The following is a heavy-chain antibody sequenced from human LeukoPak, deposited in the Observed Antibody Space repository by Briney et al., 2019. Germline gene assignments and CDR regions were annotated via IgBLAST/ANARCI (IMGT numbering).Heavy chain of an antibody. CDR3: ARGTRAGRYYYDSSGYLWFDP. CDR1: GYTFTSYD. D-gene: IGHD3-22*01. J-gene: IGHJ5*02. CDR2: INPNSGGT. V-gene: IGHV1-2*02. Sequence: ASVKVSCKASGYTFTSYDINWVRQAPGQGLEWMGWINPNSGGTNYAQKFQGRVTMTRDTSISTAYMELSRLRSDDTAVYYCARGTRAGRYYYDSSGYLWFDPWGQGTLVTVSS.